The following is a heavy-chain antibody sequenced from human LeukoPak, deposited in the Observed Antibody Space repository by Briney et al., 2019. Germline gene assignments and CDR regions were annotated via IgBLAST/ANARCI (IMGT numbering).Heavy chain of an antibody. D-gene: IGHD3-22*01. CDR3: ASDAYDSSGYYSREDY. V-gene: IGHV1-2*06. CDR1: GYTFTSYY. CDR2: INPNSGGT. J-gene: IGHJ4*02. Sequence: GASVKVSCKASGYTFTSYYMHWVRQAPGQGLEWMGRINPNSGGTNYAQKFQGRVTMTRDTSISTAYMELSRLRSDDTAVYYCASDAYDSSGYYSREDYWGQGTLVTVSS.